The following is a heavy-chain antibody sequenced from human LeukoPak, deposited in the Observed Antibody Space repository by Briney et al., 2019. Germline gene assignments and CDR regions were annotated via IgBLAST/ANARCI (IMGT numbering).Heavy chain of an antibody. CDR1: AGSITNYY. CDR2: TGST. Sequence: PSETLSLTCTVSAGSITNYYWSWIRQPPGKGLEWIDTGSTNYNPSLKSRVSISVDTSKNQFSLKLSSVTAADTAVYYCARVAMTYYYDSSATSHFDYWGQGTLVTVSS. J-gene: IGHJ4*02. V-gene: IGHV4-59*01. D-gene: IGHD3-22*01. CDR3: ARVAMTYYYDSSATSHFDY.